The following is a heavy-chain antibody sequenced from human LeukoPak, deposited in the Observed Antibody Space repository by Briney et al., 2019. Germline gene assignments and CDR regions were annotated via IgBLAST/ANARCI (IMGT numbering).Heavy chain of an antibody. CDR3: ASERETAGTVKFDY. D-gene: IGHD6-13*01. J-gene: IGHJ4*02. V-gene: IGHV1-2*02. CDR1: GYTFTGYY. CDR2: INPNSGGT. Sequence: ASVKVSCKASGYTFTGYYMHWVRQAPGQGLEWMGWINPNSGGTNYAQKLQGRVTMTTDTSTSTAYMELRSLRSDDTAMYYCASERETAGTVKFDYWGQGTLVTVSS.